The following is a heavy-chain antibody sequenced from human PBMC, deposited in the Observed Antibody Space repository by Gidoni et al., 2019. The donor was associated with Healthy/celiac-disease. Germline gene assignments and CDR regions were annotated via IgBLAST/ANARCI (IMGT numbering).Heavy chain of an antibody. CDR1: GYTFTSYD. V-gene: IGHV1-8*01. J-gene: IGHJ6*02. D-gene: IGHD6-13*01. CDR3: ARRTAAAGTTFYYYGMDV. CDR2: MNPNSGNT. Sequence: QVQLVQSGAEVTKPGASVKVSCKASGYTFTSYDINWVRQATGQGLEWMGWMNPNSGNTGYAQKFQGRVTMTRNTSISTAYMELSSLRSEDTAVYYCARRTAAAGTTFYYYGMDVWGQGTTVTVSS.